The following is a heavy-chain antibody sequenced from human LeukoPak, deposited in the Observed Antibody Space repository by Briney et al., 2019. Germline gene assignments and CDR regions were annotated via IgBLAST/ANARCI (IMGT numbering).Heavy chain of an antibody. J-gene: IGHJ4*02. Sequence: PGGSLRLSCAASGFTFSSYAMSWVRQAPGKGLEWVSAISGSGGSTYYADSVKGRFTISRDNSENTLYLQMNSLRAEDTAVYYCARKIGFSSSWYYGRHYFDYWGQGTLVTVSS. CDR3: ARKIGFSSSWYYGRHYFDY. CDR2: ISGSGGST. D-gene: IGHD6-13*01. CDR1: GFTFSSYA. V-gene: IGHV3-23*01.